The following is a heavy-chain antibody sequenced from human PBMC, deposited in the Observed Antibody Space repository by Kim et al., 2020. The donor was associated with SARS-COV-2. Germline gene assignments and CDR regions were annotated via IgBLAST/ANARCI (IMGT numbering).Heavy chain of an antibody. CDR3: AKAQYEYYDFWTRTAAFDI. Sequence: GGSLRLSCAASGFTFSSYGMHWVRQAPGKGLEWVAVISYDGSNKYYADSVKGRFTISRDNSKNTLYLQMNSLRAEDTAVYYCAKAQYEYYDFWTRTAAFDIWGQGTMVTVSS. CDR2: ISYDGSNK. J-gene: IGHJ3*02. V-gene: IGHV3-30*18. D-gene: IGHD3-3*01. CDR1: GFTFSSYG.